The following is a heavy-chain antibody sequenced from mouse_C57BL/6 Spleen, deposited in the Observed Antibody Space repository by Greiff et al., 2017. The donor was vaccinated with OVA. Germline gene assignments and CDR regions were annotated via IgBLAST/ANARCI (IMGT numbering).Heavy chain of an antibody. CDR3: ARSGYYGSEGYFDV. V-gene: IGHV1-81*01. CDR2: IYPRSGNT. CDR1: GYTFTSYG. Sequence: QVQLKESGAELARPGASVKLSCKASGYTFTSYGISWVKQRTGQGLEWIGEIYPRSGNTYYNEKFKGKATLTADKSSSTAYMELRSLTSEDSAVYFCARSGYYGSEGYFDVWGTGTTVTVSS. D-gene: IGHD1-1*01. J-gene: IGHJ1*03.